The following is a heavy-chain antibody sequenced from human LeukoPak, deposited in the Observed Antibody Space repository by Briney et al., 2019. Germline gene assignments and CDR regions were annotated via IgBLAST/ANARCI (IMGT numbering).Heavy chain of an antibody. CDR2: IYDSGTI. Sequence: SETLSLTCTVSGGSISSGGYYWSWIRQLPGTGLEWIGYIYDSGTIYSNPSLKSRLTLSVDTSKNQLSLRLTSVTAADTAVYYCASSYSNGWYDYWGQGTLVTVSS. CDR1: GGSISSGGYY. CDR3: ASSYSNGWYDY. D-gene: IGHD4-11*01. J-gene: IGHJ4*02. V-gene: IGHV4-31*03.